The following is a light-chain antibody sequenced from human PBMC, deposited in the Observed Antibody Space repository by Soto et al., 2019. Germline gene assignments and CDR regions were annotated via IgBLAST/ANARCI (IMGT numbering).Light chain of an antibody. V-gene: IGKV3-20*01. J-gene: IGKJ5*01. CDR2: GAS. CDR1: QSVRSSY. Sequence: EMVLTQSPGTLSLSPGERATISCRASQSVRSSYLAWYQQKPGQAPRLLIYGASSRATGIPDRFSGSGSGTDFTLTISRLEPEDLAVYYCQQYGSFPITFGQGTRLEIK. CDR3: QQYGSFPIT.